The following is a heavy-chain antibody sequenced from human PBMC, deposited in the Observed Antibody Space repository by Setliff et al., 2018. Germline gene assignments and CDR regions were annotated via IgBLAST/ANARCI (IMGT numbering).Heavy chain of an antibody. CDR2: INHNGGT. Sequence: SETLSLTCAVYGGSFSGYYWSWIRQPPGRGLEWIGEINHNGGTNYNPSLKSRVTISVDTSKNQFSLRLNSATAADTAVSYCARLRGAFDYWGQGTLGTVSS. J-gene: IGHJ4*02. CDR3: ARLRGAFDY. D-gene: IGHD3-16*01. V-gene: IGHV4-34*01. CDR1: GGSFSGYY.